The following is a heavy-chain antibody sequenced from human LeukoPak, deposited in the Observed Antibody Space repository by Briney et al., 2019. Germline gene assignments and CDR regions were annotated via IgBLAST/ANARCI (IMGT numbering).Heavy chain of an antibody. V-gene: IGHV3-66*02. D-gene: IGHD6-19*01. Sequence: LGGSLRLSCAASGFTVSSNHMNWVRQAPGKGLEWVSVIFSGGDTSYADSVKGRFTISRDSSKNTLFLQMNSLTPEDTAVYYCMRQGLGGAGRWGQGTLVTVSS. J-gene: IGHJ4*02. CDR2: IFSGGDT. CDR3: MRQGLGGAGR. CDR1: GFTVSSNH.